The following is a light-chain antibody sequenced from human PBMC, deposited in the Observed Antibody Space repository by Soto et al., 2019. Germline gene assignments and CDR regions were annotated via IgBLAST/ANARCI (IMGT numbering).Light chain of an antibody. J-gene: IGKJ2*01. CDR2: GAF. Sequence: EIVLTQSPGTLSLSPGERATLSCRASQSVSSSYLAWYQQKPGQAPRLLIYGAFSRATGIPDRFSGSGSGTDFALTISRLELEDFAVYYCQQYGSSPPYTFGQGTKLEIK. CDR1: QSVSSSY. CDR3: QQYGSSPPYT. V-gene: IGKV3-20*01.